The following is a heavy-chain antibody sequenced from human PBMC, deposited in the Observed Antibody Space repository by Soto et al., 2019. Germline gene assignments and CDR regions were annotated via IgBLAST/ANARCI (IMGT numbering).Heavy chain of an antibody. CDR3: ASSLLVGYGLEGESD. CDR2: ISAYNGNT. V-gene: IGHV1-18*01. D-gene: IGHD5-18*01. Sequence: QVQLVQSGAEVKKPGASVKVSCKASGYTFTSYGISWVRQAPGQGLEWMGWISAYNGNTNYAQKLQGRVTRTTDTSTSPAYMELRSLRSDDTAVYYCASSLLVGYGLEGESDWGQGTLVTVSS. CDR1: GYTFTSYG. J-gene: IGHJ4*02.